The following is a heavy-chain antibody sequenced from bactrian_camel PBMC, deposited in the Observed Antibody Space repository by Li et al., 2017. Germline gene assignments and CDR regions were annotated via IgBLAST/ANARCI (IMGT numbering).Heavy chain of an antibody. D-gene: IGHD1*01. CDR3: ATGWSGQSWDVRAY. V-gene: IGHV3S1*01. CDR1: GLVFSGHD. Sequence: VQLVESGGGSVQPGGSLNLSCVVSGLVFSGHDMSWVRQAPEKGFEWISSISIRGAQVEYANSVKGRFTISRDNAKNTLYLQMNSLKIEDSAMYYCATGWSGQSWDVRAYRGQGTQVTVS. CDR2: ISIRGAQV. J-gene: IGHJ4*01.